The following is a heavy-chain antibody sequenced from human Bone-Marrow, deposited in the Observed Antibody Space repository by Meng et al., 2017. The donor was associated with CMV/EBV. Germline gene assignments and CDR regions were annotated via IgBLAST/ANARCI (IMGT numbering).Heavy chain of an antibody. Sequence: SETLSLTCTVSGGSISSYYWSWIRQPPGKGLEWIGYIYYSGSTNYNPSLKSRVTISVDTSKNQFSLKLSSVTAADTAVYYCARTTVTTKGYYYGMDVWGQGTTVT. V-gene: IGHV4-59*01. D-gene: IGHD4-11*01. CDR2: IYYSGST. CDR1: GGSISSYY. J-gene: IGHJ6*02. CDR3: ARTTVTTKGYYYGMDV.